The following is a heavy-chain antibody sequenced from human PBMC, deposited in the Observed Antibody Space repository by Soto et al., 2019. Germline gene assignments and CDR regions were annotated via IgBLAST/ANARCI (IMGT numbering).Heavy chain of an antibody. D-gene: IGHD3-22*01. J-gene: IGHJ4*02. Sequence: SETLSLTCTVSGGSISSGGYYWSWIRQHPGKGLEWIGYIYYSGSTYYNPSLKSRVTISVDTSKNQFSLKLSSVTAADTAVYYCARDFHYYDSSGYWDYFDDWGQGTLVTVAS. CDR2: IYYSGST. CDR3: ARDFHYYDSSGYWDYFDD. V-gene: IGHV4-31*03. CDR1: GGSISSGGYY.